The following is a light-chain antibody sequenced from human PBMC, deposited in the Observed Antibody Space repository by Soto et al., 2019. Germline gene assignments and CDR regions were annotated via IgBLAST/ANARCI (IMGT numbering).Light chain of an antibody. J-gene: IGKJ5*01. Sequence: EIVLTQSPGSLSLSPGGRATLSCRASETLSATYVCWYQQKPSQDPRLLIYGASNRAIGIPDRISGSGAGTDFTLTISRLEPEDFAEYYSQQYGSSITFGQGKRREIK. CDR3: QQYGSSIT. V-gene: IGKV3-20*01. CDR2: GAS. CDR1: ETLSATY.